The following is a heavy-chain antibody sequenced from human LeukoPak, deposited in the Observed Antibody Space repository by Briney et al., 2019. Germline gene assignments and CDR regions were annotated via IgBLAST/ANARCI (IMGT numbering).Heavy chain of an antibody. V-gene: IGHV3-11*01. CDR2: SSISGSTI. J-gene: IGHJ3*01. D-gene: IGHD5-18*01. Sequence: GGSLRLSSAASGFTFSDNNMSWIRQAPGEGLGRVSDSSISGSTIYYADSVTGRVTISTNNAKNSLYRQMNRLRAEYTGVYYCASYTAMTADALCGWGQGTMVSVSS. CDR3: ASYTAMTADALCG. CDR1: GFTFSDNN.